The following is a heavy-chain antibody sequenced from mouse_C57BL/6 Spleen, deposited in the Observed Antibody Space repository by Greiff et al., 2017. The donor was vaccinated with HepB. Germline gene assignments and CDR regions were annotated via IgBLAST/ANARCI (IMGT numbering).Heavy chain of an antibody. V-gene: IGHV5-4*03. CDR2: ISDGGSYT. CDR3: ARADDYDGDLYYFDY. J-gene: IGHJ2*01. Sequence: EVKLMESGGGLVKPGGSLKLSCAASGFTFSSYAMSWVRQTPEKRLEWVATISDGGSYTYYPDNVKGRFTISRDNAKNNLYLQMSHLKSEDTAMYYCARADDYDGDLYYFDYWGQGTTLTVSS. D-gene: IGHD2-4*01. CDR1: GFTFSSYA.